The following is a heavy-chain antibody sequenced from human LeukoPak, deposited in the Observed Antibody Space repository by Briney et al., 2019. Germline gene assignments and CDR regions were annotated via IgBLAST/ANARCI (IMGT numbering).Heavy chain of an antibody. CDR1: GFNFKNYD. Sequence: GGSLRLSCAASGFNFKNYDFHWVRQAAGKRLEWASGIGTVTDTFYLDPVEGRFTISRENAKNSFYLQMNGLRAGDTAVYYCARGWGGHGRSWGALDFWGQGILVTVSS. J-gene: IGHJ4*02. CDR2: IGTVTDT. D-gene: IGHD3-16*01. CDR3: ARGWGGHGRSWGALDF. V-gene: IGHV3-13*01.